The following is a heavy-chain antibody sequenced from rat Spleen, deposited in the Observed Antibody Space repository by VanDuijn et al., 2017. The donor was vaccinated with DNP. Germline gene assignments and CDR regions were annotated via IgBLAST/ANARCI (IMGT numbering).Heavy chain of an antibody. CDR1: GFNFNDYW. D-gene: IGHD1-11*01. Sequence: EVKLVESGGGLVQPGRSLKLSCEASGFNFNDYWMGWVRQAPGKGLEWIGEINKDSITINYTPSLKDKFTISRDNAQNTLYLQMSKLGSEDTAIYYCARGPNYGGYPDYFDYWGQGVMVTVSS. CDR3: ARGPNYGGYPDYFDY. J-gene: IGHJ2*01. V-gene: IGHV4-2*01. CDR2: INKDSITI.